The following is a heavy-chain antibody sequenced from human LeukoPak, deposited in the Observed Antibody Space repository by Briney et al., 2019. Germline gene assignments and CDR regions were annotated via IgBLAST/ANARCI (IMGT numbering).Heavy chain of an antibody. CDR2: IYYSGST. CDR3: AARITMVRGVIQADY. CDR1: GGSISSGGYY. Sequence: SETLSLTCTVSGGSISSGGYYWSWIRQHPGKGLEWIGYIYYSGSTYYNPSLKSRVTISVDTSKNQFSLKLSSVTAAGTAVYYCAARITMVRGVIQADYWGQGTLVTVSS. V-gene: IGHV4-31*03. D-gene: IGHD3-10*01. J-gene: IGHJ4*02.